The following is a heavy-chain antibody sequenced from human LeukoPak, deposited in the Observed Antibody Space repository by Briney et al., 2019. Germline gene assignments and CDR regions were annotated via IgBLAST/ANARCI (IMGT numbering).Heavy chain of an antibody. Sequence: ASVKVSCKASGYTFTSYGISWVRQAPGQGLEWMGWISAYNGNTNYAQKFQGRVTITADKSTSTAYMELSSLRSEDTAVYYCATGRYYGSGSDYWGQGTLVTVSS. CDR1: GYTFTSYG. D-gene: IGHD3-10*01. V-gene: IGHV1-18*01. CDR2: ISAYNGNT. J-gene: IGHJ4*02. CDR3: ATGRYYGSGSDY.